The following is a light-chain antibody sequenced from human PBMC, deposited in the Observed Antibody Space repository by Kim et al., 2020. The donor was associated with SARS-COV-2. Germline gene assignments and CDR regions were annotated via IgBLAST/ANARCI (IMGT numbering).Light chain of an antibody. J-gene: IGLJ3*02. CDR3: QTWGTGILV. CDR2: LNSDGSH. CDR1: SGHSSYA. V-gene: IGLV4-69*01. Sequence: QLVLTQSPSASASLGASVKLTCTLSSGHSSYAIAWHQQQPEKGTRYLMKLNSDGSHSKGDGIPDRFSGSSSGAERYLTISSLQSEDEADYYCQTWGTGILVFGGGTQLTVL.